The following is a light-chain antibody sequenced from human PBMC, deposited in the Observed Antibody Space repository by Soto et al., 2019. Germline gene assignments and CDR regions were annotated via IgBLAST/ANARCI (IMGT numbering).Light chain of an antibody. CDR2: RAS. CDR3: HQYANSPET. J-gene: IGKJ1*01. CDR1: LSVSDSY. Sequence: EIVLTQSPGTLSLSPGERATLSCRASLSVSDSYLAWYQQKPGQAPRLLIYRASNRATDIPDRFSGSVSGTDFTHTISRLEPEDFAVYFCHQYANSPETFGRGTKVEIK. V-gene: IGKV3-20*01.